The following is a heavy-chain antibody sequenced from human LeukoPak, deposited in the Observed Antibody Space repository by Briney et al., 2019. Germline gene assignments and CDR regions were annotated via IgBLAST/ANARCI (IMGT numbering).Heavy chain of an antibody. CDR1: GFTFDSYA. CDR2: ISTGGGGT. CDR3: AKGPMRSLDV. D-gene: IGHD3-22*01. V-gene: IGHV3-23*01. Sequence: PGGSLRPSCAASGFTFDSYAMSWVRQAPGKGLEWVSGISTGGGGTYYADSVKGRFTISRDNSKNTLFPQMNSLRAEDTAVYYCAKGPMRSLDVWGQGTTVTVSS. J-gene: IGHJ6*02.